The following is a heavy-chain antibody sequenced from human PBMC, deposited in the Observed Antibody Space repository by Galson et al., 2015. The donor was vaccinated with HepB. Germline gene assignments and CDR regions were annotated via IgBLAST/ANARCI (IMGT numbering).Heavy chain of an antibody. V-gene: IGHV3-21*01. Sequence: SLRLSCAASGFTFSSYSINWVRQAPGKGLEWVSSISSISSYIYYADSVKGRFTISRDNAKNSLYLQMNSLRAEDTAVYYCARGALLDYGDYEYYFDYWGQGTLVTVSS. CDR2: ISSISSYI. J-gene: IGHJ4*02. CDR1: GFTFSSYS. CDR3: ARGALLDYGDYEYYFDY. D-gene: IGHD4-17*01.